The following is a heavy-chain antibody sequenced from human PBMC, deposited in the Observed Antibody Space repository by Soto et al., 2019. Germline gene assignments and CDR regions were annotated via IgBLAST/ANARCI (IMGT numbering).Heavy chain of an antibody. CDR3: ARDRGMTTKDYYGMDV. J-gene: IGHJ6*02. D-gene: IGHD3-10*01. Sequence: QVQLVESGGGVVQPGRSLRLSCAASGFTFSSYGMHWVRQAPGKGLEWVAVIWYDGSNKYYADSVKGRFTISRDNSKNTLYLRMNSLRAEDTAVYYCARDRGMTTKDYYGMDVWGQGTTVTVSS. CDR1: GFTFSSYG. CDR2: IWYDGSNK. V-gene: IGHV3-33*08.